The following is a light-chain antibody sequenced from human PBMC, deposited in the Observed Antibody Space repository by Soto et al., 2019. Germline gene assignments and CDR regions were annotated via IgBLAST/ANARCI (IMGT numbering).Light chain of an antibody. CDR3: SSFTSSSSYV. J-gene: IGLJ1*01. Sequence: QSALTQPASVSGSPGQSITLLCTGTSCVFGIYSSVSWYQQHPGKAPKLMIHDVFYRPSGVSSRFSGSRSGNTASLTISGLQAEDEADYYCSSFTSSSSYVFGPGTKVTVL. CDR2: DVF. CDR1: SCVFGIYSS. V-gene: IGLV2-14*01.